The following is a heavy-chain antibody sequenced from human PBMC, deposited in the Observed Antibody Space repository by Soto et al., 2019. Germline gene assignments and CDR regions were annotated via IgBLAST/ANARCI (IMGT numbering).Heavy chain of an antibody. V-gene: IGHV1-2*04. J-gene: IGHJ4*02. CDR1: GYTFTGYY. CDR2: INPNSGGT. CDR3: ARGSYIYGSGSFQPHFDY. D-gene: IGHD3-10*01. Sequence: QVPLVQSGAEVKKPGASVKVSCKASGYTFTGYYMHWVRQAPGQGLEWMGWINPNSGGTNYAQKFQGWVTMTRDTSISTAYMELSRLRSDDTAVYYCARGSYIYGSGSFQPHFDYWGQGTLVTVSS.